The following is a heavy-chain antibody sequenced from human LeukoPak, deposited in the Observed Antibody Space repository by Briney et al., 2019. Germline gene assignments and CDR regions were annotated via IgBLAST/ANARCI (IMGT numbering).Heavy chain of an antibody. CDR2: IYTGGTT. V-gene: IGHV3-53*01. Sequence: GGSLRLSCVASGFTVSNNYMSWVRQAPGKGLEWVSVIYTGGTTYYADSVKGRFTISRDTSKNTLYLQMNSLRAEDTVVYYCARDKSWNYLGYWGQGTLVTVSS. CDR1: GFTVSNNY. CDR3: ARDKSWNYLGY. J-gene: IGHJ4*02. D-gene: IGHD1-7*01.